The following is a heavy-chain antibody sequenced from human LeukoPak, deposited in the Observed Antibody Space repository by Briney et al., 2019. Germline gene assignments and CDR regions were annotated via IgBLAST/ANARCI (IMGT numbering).Heavy chain of an antibody. CDR3: ARGFCSSTSCYLWFDP. J-gene: IGHJ5*02. CDR2: INHSGST. D-gene: IGHD2-2*01. CDR1: GGSFSGYY. V-gene: IGHV4-34*01. Sequence: PSETLSLTCAVYGGSFSGYYWSWIRQPPGKGLEWIGEINHSGSTNYNPSLKSRVTVSVDTSKNQFSLKLSSVTAADTAVYYCARGFCSSTSCYLWFDPWGQGTLVTVSS.